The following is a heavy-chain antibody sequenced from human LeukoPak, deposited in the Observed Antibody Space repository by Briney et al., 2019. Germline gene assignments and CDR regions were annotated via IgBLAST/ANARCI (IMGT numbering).Heavy chain of an antibody. V-gene: IGHV4-31*03. CDR3: ARDGGYSYGPSLSYFDS. CDR2: IHYSGST. D-gene: IGHD5-18*01. CDR1: GDSVSSGGYY. J-gene: IGHJ4*02. Sequence: SETLSLTCTVSGDSVSSGGYYWSWLRQLPGKGLEWIGYIHYSGSTYYNPSLKSRIPISVDTSKNQFSLCLSSVTAADTAVYYCARDGGYSYGPSLSYFDSWGQGTLGTVSS.